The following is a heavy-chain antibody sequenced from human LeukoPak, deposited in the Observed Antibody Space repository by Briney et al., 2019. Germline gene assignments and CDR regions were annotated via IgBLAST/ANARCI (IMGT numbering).Heavy chain of an antibody. CDR1: GGSISSYY. CDR3: ARDCSGGSCYSGFHY. J-gene: IGHJ4*02. CDR2: IYYSGST. D-gene: IGHD2-15*01. Sequence: SETLSLTCTVSGGSISSYYWSWIRQPPGKGLERIGHIYYSGSTNYNPSLKSRVTISVNTSKNQFSLKLSSVTAADTAVYYCARDCSGGSCYSGFHYWGQGTLVTVSS. V-gene: IGHV4-59*01.